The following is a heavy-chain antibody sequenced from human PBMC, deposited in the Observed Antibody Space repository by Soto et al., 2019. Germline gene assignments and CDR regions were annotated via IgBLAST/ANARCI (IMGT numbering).Heavy chain of an antibody. CDR2: ISGSGGST. D-gene: IGHD5-12*01. V-gene: IGHV3-23*01. CDR3: AKEGHPRWLQLSYGMDV. CDR1: GFTFSSYV. Sequence: EVQLLESGGGLVQPGGSLRLSCAASGFTFSSYVMSWVRQAPGKGLEWVSAISGSGGSTYYADSVKGRFTISRDNSKNTLYLQMNSLRAEDTAVYYCAKEGHPRWLQLSYGMDVWGQGTTVTVSS. J-gene: IGHJ6*02.